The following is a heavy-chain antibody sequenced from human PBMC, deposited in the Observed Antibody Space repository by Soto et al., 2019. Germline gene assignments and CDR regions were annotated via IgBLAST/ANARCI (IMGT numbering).Heavy chain of an antibody. CDR1: GDSVSSNSAA. CDR2: TYYRSKWYN. D-gene: IGHD6-6*01. CDR3: SRSIRRRFDY. J-gene: IGHJ4*02. Sequence: QVQLQQSGPGLVKPSQTLSLTCAISGDSVSSNSAAWNWIRQSPSRGLEWQGRTYYRSKWYNDYAVSVKSRITISPDTTKNQIALQLNSVTPEDTAVYYCSRSIRRRFDYWGQGSLVTVSS. V-gene: IGHV6-1*01.